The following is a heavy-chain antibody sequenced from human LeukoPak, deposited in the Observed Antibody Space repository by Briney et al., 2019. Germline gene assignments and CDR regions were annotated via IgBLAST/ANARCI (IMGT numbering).Heavy chain of an antibody. CDR1: GFTFSSYW. CDR3: ARGGRYFDWFVGMDV. D-gene: IGHD3-9*01. CDR2: ISSDGSST. J-gene: IGHJ6*02. V-gene: IGHV3-74*01. Sequence: GGSLRLSCAASGFTFSSYWMHWVRQAPGKGLVWVSRISSDGSSTSYADSVKGRFTISRDNAKNTLYLQMNSLRAEVTAVYYCARGGRYFDWFVGMDVWGQGTTVTVSS.